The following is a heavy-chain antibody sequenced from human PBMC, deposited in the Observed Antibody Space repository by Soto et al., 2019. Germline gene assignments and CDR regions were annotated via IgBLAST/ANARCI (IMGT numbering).Heavy chain of an antibody. CDR1: GGSISSSNW. CDR2: IYHSGST. Sequence: SETLSLTCAVSGGSISSSNWWSWVRQPPGKGLEWIGEIYHSGSTNYNPSLKSRVTMSVDKSKNQFSLMLSSVTAADTAVYYCAREIVVAARWFDPWGQGTLVTVSS. J-gene: IGHJ5*02. CDR3: AREIVVAARWFDP. D-gene: IGHD3-22*01. V-gene: IGHV4-4*02.